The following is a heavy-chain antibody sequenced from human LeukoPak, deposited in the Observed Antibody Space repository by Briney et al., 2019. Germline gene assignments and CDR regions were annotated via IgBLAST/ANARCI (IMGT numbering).Heavy chain of an antibody. J-gene: IGHJ3*02. D-gene: IGHD3-10*01. CDR2: IYSGGST. CDR3: ARDLGRITMVQGAHDAFDI. Sequence: PGGSLRLSCAASGFTVSSNYMSWVRQAPGKGLEWVSVIYSGGSTYYADSVKGRFTISRDNSKNTLYLQMNSLRAEDTAVYYCARDLGRITMVQGAHDAFDIWGQGTMVTVSS. V-gene: IGHV3-66*01. CDR1: GFTVSSNY.